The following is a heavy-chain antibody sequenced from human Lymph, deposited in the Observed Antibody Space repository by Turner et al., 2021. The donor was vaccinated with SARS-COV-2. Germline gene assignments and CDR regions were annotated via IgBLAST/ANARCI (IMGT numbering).Heavy chain of an antibody. Sequence: EVQLVATGGGLIQLGGSLRLSCAASGIIVSRNYMNWGRQAPGKGLEWVSVIYSGGTTYYAGSVKGRFTISRDNSKNTLYLQMNSLRVEDTAVYYCARDLGTYGMDVWGQGTTVTVSS. J-gene: IGHJ6*02. V-gene: IGHV3-53*02. CDR3: ARDLGTYGMDV. CDR1: GIIVSRNY. CDR2: IYSGGTT. D-gene: IGHD6-13*01.